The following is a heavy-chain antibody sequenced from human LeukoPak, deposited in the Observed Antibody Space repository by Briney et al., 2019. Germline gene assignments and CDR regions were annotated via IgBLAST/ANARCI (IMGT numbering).Heavy chain of an antibody. CDR3: ARDVEVAVAGTLDY. J-gene: IGHJ4*02. V-gene: IGHV3-30-3*01. CDR2: MSYDGSNK. CDR1: GFTFSSYT. Sequence: PGGSLRLSCVASGFTFSSYTMHWVRQAPGKGLEWVAIMSYDGSNKYYADSVKGRFTISRDNSKNTLYLQMNSLRAEDTAVYYCARDVEVAVAGTLDYWGQGTLVTVSS. D-gene: IGHD6-19*01.